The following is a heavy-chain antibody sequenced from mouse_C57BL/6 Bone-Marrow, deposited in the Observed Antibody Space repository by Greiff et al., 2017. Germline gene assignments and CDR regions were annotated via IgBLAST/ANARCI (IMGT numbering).Heavy chain of an antibody. Sequence: EVQLQQSGPELVKPGDSVKISCKASGYSFTGYFMNWVMQSHGKSLEWIGRINPYNGDTFYNQKFKGKATLTVDKSSSTAHMGLRSLTSEDSAVYYCARGGLIYDGNFWFAYWGQGTLVTVSA. CDR1: GYSFTGYF. D-gene: IGHD2-1*01. CDR3: ARGGLIYDGNFWFAY. CDR2: INPYNGDT. J-gene: IGHJ3*01. V-gene: IGHV1-20*01.